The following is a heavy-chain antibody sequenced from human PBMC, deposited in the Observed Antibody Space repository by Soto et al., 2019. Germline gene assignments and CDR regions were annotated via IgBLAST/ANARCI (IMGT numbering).Heavy chain of an antibody. CDR2: ISGSGIST. J-gene: IGHJ4*02. CDR3: AKARKDSYLTSWSDY. Sequence: PGGSLRLSCAASGFTFRSYAMSWVRQAPGKGLEWVSGISGSGISTHYADSVKGRFTVSRDNSKNTLDLQVNSLRVEDTAVYYCAKARKDSYLTSWSDYWGQGTLVTVSS. D-gene: IGHD2-2*01. V-gene: IGHV3-23*01. CDR1: GFTFRSYA.